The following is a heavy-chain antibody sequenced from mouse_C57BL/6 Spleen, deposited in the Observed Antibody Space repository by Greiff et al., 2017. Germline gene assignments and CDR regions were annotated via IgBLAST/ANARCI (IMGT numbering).Heavy chain of an antibody. V-gene: IGHV1-76*01. CDR3: ARFGNYVDYFNY. CDR2: IYPGSGNT. Sequence: VQRVESGAELVRPGASVKLSCKASGYTFTDYYINWVKQRPGQGLEWIARIYPGSGNTYYNEKFKGKATLTAEKSSSTAYMQLSSLTSEDSAVYFCARFGNYVDYFNYWGQGTTLTVSS. J-gene: IGHJ2*01. CDR1: GYTFTDYY. D-gene: IGHD2-1*01.